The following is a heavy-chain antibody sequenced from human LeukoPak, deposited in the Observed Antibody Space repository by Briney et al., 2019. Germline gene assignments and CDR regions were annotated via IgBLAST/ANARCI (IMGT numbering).Heavy chain of an antibody. CDR2: INPNSGGT. V-gene: IGHV1-2*02. CDR1: GYTFTGYY. J-gene: IGHJ4*02. CDR3: AVLRGGDNY. D-gene: IGHD2-21*01. Sequence: GASVKVSCKASGYTFTGYYMHWVRQAPGQGLEWMGWINPNSGGTNYAQKLQGRVTMTRDTSISTAHMELSSLRSEDTAVYYCAVLRGGDNYWGQGTLVTVSS.